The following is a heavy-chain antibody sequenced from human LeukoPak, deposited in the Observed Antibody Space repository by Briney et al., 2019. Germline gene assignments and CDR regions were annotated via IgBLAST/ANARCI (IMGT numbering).Heavy chain of an antibody. CDR2: IYTSGST. D-gene: IGHD6-6*01. CDR3: ARDPAFYSSSRGDDAFDI. Sequence: SETLSLTCTVSGGSISSYYWSWIRQPAGKGLEWIGRIYTSGSTNYNPSLKSRVTMSVDTSKNQFSLKLSSVTAADTAVYYCARDPAFYSSSRGDDAFDIWGQGTMVTVSS. V-gene: IGHV4-4*07. CDR1: GGSISSYY. J-gene: IGHJ3*02.